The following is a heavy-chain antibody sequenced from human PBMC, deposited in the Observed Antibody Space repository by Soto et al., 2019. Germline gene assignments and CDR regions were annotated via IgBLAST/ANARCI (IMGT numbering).Heavy chain of an antibody. CDR3: AKEVTSGSYSHYYYGLDV. J-gene: IGHJ6*02. V-gene: IGHV3-23*01. CDR2: ISGSGNRT. CDR1: GFTLSSYA. Sequence: EVQLLESGGGLVQPGGSLRLSCAASGFTLSSYAMSWVRQAPGKGLEWVSAISGSGNRTFHADSVKGRFTISRDNSKNALYLQMNSLRVEDTAVYYCAKEVTSGSYSHYYYGLDVCGQGTTVTVS. D-gene: IGHD1-26*01.